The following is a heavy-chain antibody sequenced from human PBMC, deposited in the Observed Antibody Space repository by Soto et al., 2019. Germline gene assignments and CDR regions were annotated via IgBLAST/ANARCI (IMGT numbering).Heavy chain of an antibody. Sequence: SETLSLTCTVSGGSISSYYWSWIRQPPGKGLEWIGYIYYSGSTNYNPSLKSRVTISVDTSKNQFSLKLSSVTAADTAVYYCAKASDYDFWSGYPRPSGMDVWGQGTTVTVSS. CDR2: IYYSGST. V-gene: IGHV4-59*01. D-gene: IGHD3-3*01. J-gene: IGHJ6*02. CDR3: AKASDYDFWSGYPRPSGMDV. CDR1: GGSISSYY.